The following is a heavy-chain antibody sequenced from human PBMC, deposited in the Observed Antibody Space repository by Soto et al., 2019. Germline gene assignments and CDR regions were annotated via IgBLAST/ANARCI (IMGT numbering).Heavy chain of an antibody. D-gene: IGHD3-22*01. CDR3: ARQIYDSDTGPNFQYSFDY. CDR2: IDPSDSQT. Sequence: PGESLKISCKGSGYSFAGYWITWVRQKPGKGLEWMGRIDPSDSQTYYSPSFRGHVTISATKSITTVFLQWSSLRASDTAMYYCARQIYDSDTGPNFQYSFDYWGQGTLVTVSS. J-gene: IGHJ4*02. V-gene: IGHV5-10-1*01. CDR1: GYSFAGYW.